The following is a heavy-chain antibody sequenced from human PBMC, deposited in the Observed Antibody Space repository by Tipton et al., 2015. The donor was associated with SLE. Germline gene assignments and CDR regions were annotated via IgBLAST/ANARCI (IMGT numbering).Heavy chain of an antibody. CDR2: IYTSGST. D-gene: IGHD1-14*01. CDR1: GYSISSGYY. J-gene: IGHJ6*02. V-gene: IGHV4-38-2*01. Sequence: TLSLTCAVSGYSISSGYYWGWIRQPPGKGLEWIGHIYTSGSTNYNPSLKSRVTISVDTSKNQFSLKLSSVTAADTAVYYCATRTKRGMDVWGQGTTVTVSS. CDR3: ATRTKRGMDV.